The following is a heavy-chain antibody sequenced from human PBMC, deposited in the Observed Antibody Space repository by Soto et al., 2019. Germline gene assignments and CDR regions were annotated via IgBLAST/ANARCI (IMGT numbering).Heavy chain of an antibody. CDR1: GFTFSSYR. V-gene: IGHV3-21*01. CDR2: ISRITGYI. J-gene: IGHJ6*02. CDR3: ARDAGMDV. Sequence: LRLSCAASGFTFSSYRMNWVRQAPGKGLEWVSSISRITGYIYYADSVKGRLTVSRDIAKKSLYLQMNSLRAEDTAVYYCARDAGMDVWGQGTTVTVSS.